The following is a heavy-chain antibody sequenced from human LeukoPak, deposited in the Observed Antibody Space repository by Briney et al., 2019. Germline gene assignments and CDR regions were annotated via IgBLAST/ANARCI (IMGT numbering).Heavy chain of an antibody. CDR1: GFTFSSYW. V-gene: IGHV3-48*01. CDR3: ARDRVAVAGLFDY. J-gene: IGHJ4*02. D-gene: IGHD6-19*01. Sequence: GGSLRLSCAASGFTFSSYWMNWVRQAPGKGLEWVSYISGSSSTIYYADSVKGRFTISRDNAKNSLYLQMNSLRAEDTAVYYCARDRVAVAGLFDYWGQGTLVTVSS. CDR2: ISGSSSTI.